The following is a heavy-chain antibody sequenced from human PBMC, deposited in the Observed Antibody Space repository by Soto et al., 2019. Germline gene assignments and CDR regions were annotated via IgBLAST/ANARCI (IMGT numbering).Heavy chain of an antibody. CDR2: ISYEGSEK. J-gene: IGHJ4*02. V-gene: IGHV3-30*18. CDR3: VKDKGAAAGFDY. D-gene: IGHD6-13*01. CDR1: GFTFSNHG. Sequence: QVHLVESGGGVVQPGRSLRLSCAASGFTFSNHGMHWVRQAPGKGLEWMGVISYEGSEKYYAGSVKGRFTISRDNSKNTLYLQMDTLRAEDTAIYYCVKDKGAAAGFDYWGQGIRVTVSS.